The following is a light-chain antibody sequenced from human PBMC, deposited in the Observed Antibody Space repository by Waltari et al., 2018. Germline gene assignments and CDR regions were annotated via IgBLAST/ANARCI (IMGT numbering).Light chain of an antibody. J-gene: IGKJ2*01. Sequence: EIVLTKSPATLSLSPGERATLSCRASQRVSYLAWYQQKPGQAPRLLIYDASNRATGIPARFSGSGSGTDFTLTISSLEPEDFAVYYCHQYDNWPHTFGQGTKLEIK. CDR2: DAS. V-gene: IGKV3-11*01. CDR1: QRVSY. CDR3: HQYDNWPHT.